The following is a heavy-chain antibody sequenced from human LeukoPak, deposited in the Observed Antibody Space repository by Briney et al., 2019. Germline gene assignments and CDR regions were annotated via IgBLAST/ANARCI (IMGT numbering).Heavy chain of an antibody. CDR2: IYYSGST. CDR3: ARDLRSSGWYGVSY. J-gene: IGHJ4*02. CDR1: GGSISSGDYY. D-gene: IGHD6-19*01. V-gene: IGHV4-30-4*01. Sequence: PSETLSLTCTVSGGSISSGDYYWSWIRQPPGKGLECIGYIYYSGSTYYNPSLKSRVTISVDKSKNQFSLKLSSVTAADTAVYYCARDLRSSGWYGVSYWGQGTLVTVSS.